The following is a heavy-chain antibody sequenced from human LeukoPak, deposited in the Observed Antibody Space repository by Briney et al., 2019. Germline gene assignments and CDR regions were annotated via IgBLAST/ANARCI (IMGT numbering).Heavy chain of an antibody. CDR1: GFTFSSHA. Sequence: GGSLRLSCAASGFTFSSHAMSWVRQAPGKGLEWVSAISGSGGSTYYADSVKGRFTISRDNSKNTLYLQMNSLRAEDTAVYYCAKDVIGYSYGCFDYWGQGTLVTVSS. D-gene: IGHD5-18*01. CDR2: ISGSGGST. CDR3: AKDVIGYSYGCFDY. J-gene: IGHJ4*02. V-gene: IGHV3-23*01.